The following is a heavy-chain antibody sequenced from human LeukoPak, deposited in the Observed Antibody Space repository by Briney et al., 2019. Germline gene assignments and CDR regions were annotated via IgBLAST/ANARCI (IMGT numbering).Heavy chain of an antibody. CDR3: AKWGGYNVLTGCYVSDY. J-gene: IGHJ4*02. Sequence: GGSLSLSCAASGFTFSNYAMSWVRQAPGRGLAWVSAIMVVGGNTYYADSVKGRFTISRDNSKNTVFLQMNSLRADDTAVYYCAKWGGYNVLTGCYVSDYWGQGTLVTVSS. D-gene: IGHD3-9*01. V-gene: IGHV3-23*01. CDR2: IMVVGGNT. CDR1: GFTFSNYA.